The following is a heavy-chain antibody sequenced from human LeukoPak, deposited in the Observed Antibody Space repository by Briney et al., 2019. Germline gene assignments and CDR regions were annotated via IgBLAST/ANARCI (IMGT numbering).Heavy chain of an antibody. Sequence: ASVKVSCKASGYTFTSYGISWVRQAPGQGLEWMGWISAYNGNTNYAQKLQGRVTMTTDTSTSTAYMELRSLRSDDTAVYYCAAATRYYYYMDVWGKGTTVTVSS. J-gene: IGHJ6*03. CDR2: ISAYNGNT. CDR3: AAATRYYYYMDV. CDR1: GYTFTSYG. D-gene: IGHD6-25*01. V-gene: IGHV1-18*01.